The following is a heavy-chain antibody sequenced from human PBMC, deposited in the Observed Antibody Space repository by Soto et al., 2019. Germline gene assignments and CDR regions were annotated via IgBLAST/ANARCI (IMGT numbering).Heavy chain of an antibody. J-gene: IGHJ5*01. D-gene: IGHD3-3*01. CDR2: INKNGDMT. CDR3: ARLSDDTFWRRYPPYNLFDS. Sequence: GGSLRLSCAASGFAFSRYEMNWVRQAPGKGLEWISDINKNGDMTYYADSVKGRFSISRDNAGTSLYLQMNSLRAEDTAVYYFARLSDDTFWRRYPPYNLFDSWGQGTLVTVSS. CDR1: GFAFSRYE. V-gene: IGHV3-48*03.